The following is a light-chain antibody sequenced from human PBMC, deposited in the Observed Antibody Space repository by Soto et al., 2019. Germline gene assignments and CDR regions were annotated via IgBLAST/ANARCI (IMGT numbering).Light chain of an antibody. V-gene: IGKV3-11*01. CDR2: ETS. J-gene: IGKJ5*01. Sequence: EIVLTQSPATLSLSPGERATLSCRASQSLSSHLAWYQQKPGQAPRLVIYETSIRATGIPARFSGSGSGTDFTLTISSLEPEDFAVYYCQQRSGWPPITFGQGTLLEI. CDR3: QQRSGWPPIT. CDR1: QSLSSH.